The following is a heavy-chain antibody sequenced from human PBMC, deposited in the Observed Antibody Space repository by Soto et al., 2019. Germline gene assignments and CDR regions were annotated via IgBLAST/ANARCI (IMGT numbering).Heavy chain of an antibody. CDR3: VLRGTATVAFDI. Sequence: SVKVSCKASGGTFSSYTISWVRQAPGQGLEWMGRIIPILGIANYAGSVRGRFTISRDNSRNTLYLQMNSLRRDDTAVYSCVLRGTATVAFDIWGQGTMVTVSS. D-gene: IGHD1-7*01. CDR2: IIPILGIA. CDR1: GGTFSSYT. J-gene: IGHJ3*02. V-gene: IGHV1-69*02.